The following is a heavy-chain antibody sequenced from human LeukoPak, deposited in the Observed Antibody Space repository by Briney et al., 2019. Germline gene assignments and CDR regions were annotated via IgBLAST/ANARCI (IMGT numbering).Heavy chain of an antibody. Sequence: GGSLRLSCAASGFTFSSYAMSWVRQAPGKGLEWVSYISSSSSTIYYTDSVKGGFTISRDNAKNSLYLQMNSLRDEDTAVYYCARPTYGDYGMDVWGQGTTVTVSS. V-gene: IGHV3-48*02. CDR3: ARPTYGDYGMDV. D-gene: IGHD4-17*01. J-gene: IGHJ6*02. CDR1: GFTFSSYA. CDR2: ISSSSSTI.